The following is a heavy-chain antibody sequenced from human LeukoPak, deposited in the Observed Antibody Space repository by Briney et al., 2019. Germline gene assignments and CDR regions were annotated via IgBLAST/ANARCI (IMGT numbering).Heavy chain of an antibody. D-gene: IGHD1-14*01. CDR1: GFTFRRYW. CDR2: TNTAGTIT. Sequence: SGGSLRLSCEVSGFTFRRYWMHWVRQVPGKGLLWVARTNTAGTITTYADSVQGRFTMSRDNGQEKLFLQLTSLRVEDTAVYFCVREAMFERSLDRWGQGTLVTVSS. CDR3: VREAMFERSLDR. V-gene: IGHV3-74*01. J-gene: IGHJ4*02.